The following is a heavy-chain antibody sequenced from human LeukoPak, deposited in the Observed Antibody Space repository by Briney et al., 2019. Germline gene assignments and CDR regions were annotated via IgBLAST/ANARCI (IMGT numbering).Heavy chain of an antibody. V-gene: IGHV3-21*01. J-gene: IGHJ3*02. Sequence: PGGSLRLSCAASGFTFSSYSMNWVRQAPGKGLEWVSSISTSSSYIYYADSVKGRFTISRDNAKNSLYLQMNSLRAEDTAVYYCARGAAAGQYDAFDIWGQGTMVTVSS. D-gene: IGHD6-13*01. CDR2: ISTSSSYI. CDR3: ARGAAAGQYDAFDI. CDR1: GFTFSSYS.